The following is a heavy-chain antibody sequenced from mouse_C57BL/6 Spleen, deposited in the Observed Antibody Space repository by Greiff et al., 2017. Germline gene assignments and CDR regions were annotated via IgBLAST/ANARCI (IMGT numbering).Heavy chain of an antibody. J-gene: IGHJ1*03. CDR2: IYPSDSET. D-gene: IGHD1-1*01. Sequence: QVQLQQPGAELVRPGSSVKLSCKASGYTFTSYWMDWVKQRPGQGLEWIGNIYPSDSETHYNQKFKDKATLTVDKSSSTAYMQLSSLTSEDSAVYYCARSYGSSPRWYFDVWGTGTTVTVSS. V-gene: IGHV1-61*01. CDR3: ARSYGSSPRWYFDV. CDR1: GYTFTSYW.